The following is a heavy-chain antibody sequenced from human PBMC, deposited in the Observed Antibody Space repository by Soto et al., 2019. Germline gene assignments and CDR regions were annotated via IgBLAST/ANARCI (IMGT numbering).Heavy chain of an antibody. CDR3: ARGYYYGSGSYYRYYYYGMDV. D-gene: IGHD3-10*01. J-gene: IGHJ6*02. CDR1: GGTFSSYA. V-gene: IGHV1-69*01. Sequence: QVPLVQSGAEVKKPGSSVKVSCKASGGTFSSYAISWVRQAPGQGLEWMGGIIPIFGTANYAQKFQGRVTITADESTSTDYMDLSSLRSEDTAVYYCARGYYYGSGSYYRYYYYGMDVCGQGTTVTVSS. CDR2: IIPIFGTA.